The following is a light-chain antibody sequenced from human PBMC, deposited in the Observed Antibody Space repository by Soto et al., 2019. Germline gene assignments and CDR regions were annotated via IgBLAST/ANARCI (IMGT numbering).Light chain of an antibody. CDR2: DNN. CDR1: SSNIGKNN. CDR3: GTWDSSLSAGV. V-gene: IGLV1-51*01. J-gene: IGLJ2*01. Sequence: QSVLTQPPSVSAAPGQKVTISCSGSSSNIGKNNVFWYQQFPGTAPKLLIYDNNKRPSGIPDRFSGSKSGPSATLGITGLQTGDEADYYCGTWDSSLSAGVFGGGTKLTVL.